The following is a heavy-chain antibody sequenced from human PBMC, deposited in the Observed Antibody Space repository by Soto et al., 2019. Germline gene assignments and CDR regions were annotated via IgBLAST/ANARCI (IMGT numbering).Heavy chain of an antibody. V-gene: IGHV4-31*03. CDR1: GGSISSGGYY. D-gene: IGHD3-3*01. J-gene: IGHJ5*02. CDR2: IYYSGST. CDR3: ARVRYYDFWSGLNWFDP. Sequence: SETPSLTCTVSGGSISSGGYYWSWIRQHPGKGLEWIGYIYYSGSTYYNPSLKSRVTISVDTSKNQFSLKLSSVTAADTAVYYCARVRYYDFWSGLNWFDPWGQGTLVTVSS.